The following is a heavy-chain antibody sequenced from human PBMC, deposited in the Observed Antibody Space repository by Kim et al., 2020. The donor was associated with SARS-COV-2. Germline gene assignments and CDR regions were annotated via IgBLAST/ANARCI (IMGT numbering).Heavy chain of an antibody. J-gene: IGHJ3*02. CDR3: AVIAAAGLEAFDI. CDR1: GGSISSSSYY. CDR2: IYYSGST. V-gene: IGHV4-39*01. D-gene: IGHD6-13*01. Sequence: SETLSLTCTVSGGSISSSSYYWGWIRQPPGKGLEWIGSIYYSGSTYYNPSLKSRVTISVDTSKNQFSLKLSPVTAADTAVYYCAVIAAAGLEAFDIWGQGTMVTASS.